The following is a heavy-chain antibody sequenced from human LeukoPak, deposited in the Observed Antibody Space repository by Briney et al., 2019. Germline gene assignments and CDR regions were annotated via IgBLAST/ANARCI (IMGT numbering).Heavy chain of an antibody. D-gene: IGHD3-16*01. V-gene: IGHV4-39*02. CDR2: VSYNGNT. J-gene: IGHJ4*02. CDR1: GGSISGSTSYY. CDR3: ARGRRLGEFDN. Sequence: SETLSLTCTVSGGSISGSTSYYNGWIRQPPGKGLEWIGSVSYNGNTYYNPPLKSRVTISVDTSKNHFSLELNSVTAADTAVYYCARGRRLGEFDNWGQGTLVTVSS.